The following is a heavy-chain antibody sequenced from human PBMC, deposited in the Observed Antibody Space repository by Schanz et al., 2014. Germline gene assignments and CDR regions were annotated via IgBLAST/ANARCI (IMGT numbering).Heavy chain of an antibody. Sequence: QLQLQESGPGLVKPSETLSLTCTVSGGSISSSSYYWGWIRQPPGKGLEWIGSIYYSGSTYYNPSLKSRATIPVDTSKNQFSRKRSSVTAADTAVYYCARHSGYYYYYGMDVWGQGTTVTVSS. V-gene: IGHV4-39*01. CDR2: IYYSGST. CDR1: GGSISSSSYY. J-gene: IGHJ6*02. CDR3: ARHSGYYYYYGMDV.